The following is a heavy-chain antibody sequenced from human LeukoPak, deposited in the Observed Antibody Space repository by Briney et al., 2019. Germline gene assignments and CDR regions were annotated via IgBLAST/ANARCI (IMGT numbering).Heavy chain of an antibody. CDR2: INHSGST. Sequence: SETLSLTCAVYGGSFSGYYWSWIRQPPGKGPEWIGEINHSGSTNYNPSLKSRVTISVDTSKNQFSLKLSSVTAADTAVYYCARGGSRLLWFGEPQRYYFDYWGQGTLVTVSS. J-gene: IGHJ4*02. CDR1: GGSFSGYY. CDR3: ARGGSRLLWFGEPQRYYFDY. D-gene: IGHD3-10*01. V-gene: IGHV4-34*01.